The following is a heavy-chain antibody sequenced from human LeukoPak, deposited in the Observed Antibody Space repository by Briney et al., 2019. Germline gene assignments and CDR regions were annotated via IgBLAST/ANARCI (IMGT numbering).Heavy chain of an antibody. CDR2: ISDSGNTI. J-gene: IGHJ5*02. V-gene: IGHV3-48*03. CDR1: GFTFISYE. Sequence: PGGSLSLSCAASGFTFISYEMNWVRQAPGRGLEWVSYISDSGNTIYYTDSVKGRFTISRDNAKNSLYLQMNSLRVEDTAIYYCVRARTPPPRNTWFDPWGQGSLVTVSS. D-gene: IGHD1-14*01. CDR3: VRARTPPPRNTWFDP.